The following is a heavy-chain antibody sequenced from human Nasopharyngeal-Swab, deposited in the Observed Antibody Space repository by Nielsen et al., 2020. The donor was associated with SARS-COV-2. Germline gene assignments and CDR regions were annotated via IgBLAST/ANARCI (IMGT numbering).Heavy chain of an antibody. CDR2: ISSRSSYI. D-gene: IGHD2-2*01. V-gene: IGHV3-21*01. CDR1: GFTFSSYS. CDR3: ARPGDIVVVPAARDYYGMDV. J-gene: IGHJ6*02. Sequence: GESLKISCAASGFTFSSYSMNWVRQAPGKGLEWVSSISSRSSYIYYADSVKGRFTISRDNAKNSLYLQMNSLRAEDTAVYYCARPGDIVVVPAARDYYGMDVWGQGTTVTVSS.